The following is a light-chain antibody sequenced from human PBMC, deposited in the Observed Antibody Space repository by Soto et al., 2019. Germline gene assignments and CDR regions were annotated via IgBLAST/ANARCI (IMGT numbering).Light chain of an antibody. Sequence: QSALTQPASVSGSPGQSITISCTGTIGGYNYVSWYQQHPGKAPKLRIYDVSKRSSGVSNRFSGSMSGNTASLTISGLQAEDEADYYCSSYTSSSTYVFGTGTKLTVL. CDR3: SSYTSSSTYV. CDR1: IGGYNY. V-gene: IGLV2-14*01. J-gene: IGLJ1*01. CDR2: DVS.